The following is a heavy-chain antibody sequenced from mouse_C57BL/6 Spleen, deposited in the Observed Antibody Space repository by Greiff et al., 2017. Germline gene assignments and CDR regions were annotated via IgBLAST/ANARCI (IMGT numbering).Heavy chain of an antibody. CDR3: AGEGYGYPWDY. CDR1: GYAFTSYW. V-gene: IGHV1-80*01. CDR2: IYPGDGDT. J-gene: IGHJ2*01. Sequence: QVQLQQSGAELVKPGASVKMSCKASGYAFTSYWMHWVKQRPGQGLEWIGKIYPGDGDTNYNGKFKGKATLTADKSSSTAYMQLSSLTSEDSAVYYCAGEGYGYPWDYWGQGTTLTVSS. D-gene: IGHD2-2*01.